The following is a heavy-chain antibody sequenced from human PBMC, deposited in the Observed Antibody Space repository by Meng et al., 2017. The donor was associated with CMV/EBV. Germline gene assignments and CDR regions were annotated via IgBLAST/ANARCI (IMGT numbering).Heavy chain of an antibody. CDR3: ARELEPSYGMDV. J-gene: IGHJ6*02. CDR1: GGSTSSYY. D-gene: IGHD1-1*01. V-gene: IGHV4-59*01. Sequence: LRLSFTVLGGSTSSYYWSWIRQPPGKGLGWIGYIYYSGSTNYNHSLKSRVTISVDTSKNQFSLKLSSVTAADTAVYYCARELEPSYGMDVWGQGTTVTVSS. CDR2: IYYSGST.